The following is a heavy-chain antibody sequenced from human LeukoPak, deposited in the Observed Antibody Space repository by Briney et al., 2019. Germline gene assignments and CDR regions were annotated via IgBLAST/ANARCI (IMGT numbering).Heavy chain of an antibody. V-gene: IGHV3-21*01. CDR2: ISSSSSYI. Sequence: PGGSLRLSCAASGFTFSSYSLNWVRQAPGKGLEWVSSISSSSSYIYYADSAKGRFTISRDNAKNSLYLQMNSLRAEDTAVYYCAKGYCTNGVCYLDCWGQGTLVTVSS. D-gene: IGHD2-8*01. J-gene: IGHJ4*02. CDR1: GFTFSSYS. CDR3: AKGYCTNGVCYLDC.